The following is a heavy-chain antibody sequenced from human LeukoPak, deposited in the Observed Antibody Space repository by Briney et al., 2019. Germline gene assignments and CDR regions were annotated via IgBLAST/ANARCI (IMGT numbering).Heavy chain of an antibody. D-gene: IGHD4-17*01. Sequence: PGGSLRLSCAASGFTFSSYWMSWVRQAPGKGLEWVANIKQDGSEKYYVDSVKGRFTISRDNAKNSLYLQMNSLRAEDTAVYYCSLSDYGGYHYFDYWGQGTLVTVSS. CDR2: IKQDGSEK. V-gene: IGHV3-7*01. J-gene: IGHJ4*02. CDR1: GFTFSSYW. CDR3: SLSDYGGYHYFDY.